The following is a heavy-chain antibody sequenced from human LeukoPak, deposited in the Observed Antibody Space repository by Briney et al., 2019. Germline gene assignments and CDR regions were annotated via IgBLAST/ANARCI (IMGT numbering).Heavy chain of an antibody. J-gene: IGHJ6*02. V-gene: IGHV1-8*01. D-gene: IGHD5-24*01. CDR1: GYALSELS. CDR3: ARGRWLQSWGYYGMDV. CDR2: MNPNSGNT. Sequence: GASVKVSCKVSGYALSELSMHWVRQAPGEGLEWMGWMNPNSGNTGYAQKFQGRVTMTRNTSISTAYMELSSLRSEDTAVYYCARGRWLQSWGYYGMDVWGQGTTVTVSS.